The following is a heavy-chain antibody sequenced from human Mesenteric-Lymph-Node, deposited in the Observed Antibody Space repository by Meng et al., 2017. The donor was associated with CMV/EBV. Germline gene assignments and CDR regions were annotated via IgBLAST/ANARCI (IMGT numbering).Heavy chain of an antibody. J-gene: IGHJ5*02. CDR1: GGTFGSDG. D-gene: IGHD6-13*01. V-gene: IGHV1-69*05. CDR2: IIPIFGTS. CDR3: VRRGIAAAFDP. Sequence: SCKASGGTFGSDGISWVRQAPGQGLEWMGGIIPIFGTSAYAQAFQGRVTISTDESTSTVYMELSSLRFEDTAVYFCVRRGIAAAFDPWGQGTLVTVSS.